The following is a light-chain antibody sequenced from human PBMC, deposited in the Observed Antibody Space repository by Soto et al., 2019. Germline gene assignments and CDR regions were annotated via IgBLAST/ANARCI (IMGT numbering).Light chain of an antibody. J-gene: IGLJ2*01. CDR2: EGS. V-gene: IGLV2-23*01. CDR3: CSYAGSSTFVV. CDR1: SSDVGSYHL. Sequence: QSALTQPASVSGSTGQSITISCTGTSSDVGSYHLVSWYQQHPGKAPKLMIYEGSKRPSGVSNRFSGSKSGNTASLTISGLQAEDEADYYCCSYAGSSTFVVFGGGTKLTVL.